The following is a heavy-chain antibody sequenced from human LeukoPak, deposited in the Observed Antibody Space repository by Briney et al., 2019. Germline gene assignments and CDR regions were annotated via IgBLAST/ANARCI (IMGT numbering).Heavy chain of an antibody. V-gene: IGHV3-23*01. D-gene: IGHD4-17*01. J-gene: IGHJ3*01. CDR2: ISGSGSGGTT. Sequence: GGSLRPSRAASGFTLSRCAMTWLRQAPGKGLEWVSLISGSGSGGTTHYTASVKGRFTISRDNSKSTLYLQMNSLRADETALYYCARGATVTNIYDAFDVWGEGTMVTVSS. CDR3: ARGATVTNIYDAFDV. CDR1: GFTLSRCA.